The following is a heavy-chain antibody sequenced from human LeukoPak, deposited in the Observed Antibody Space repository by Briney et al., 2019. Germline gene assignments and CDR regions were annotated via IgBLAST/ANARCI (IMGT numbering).Heavy chain of an antibody. CDR3: ARGRRRYICYDKWYYYYMDV. CDR1: GFTFSSYW. D-gene: IGHD5-12*01. V-gene: IGHV3-7*01. Sequence: GGSLRLSCTASGFTFSSYWMSWVRQAPGKGLEWVATINQDGSEKYYVDSVKGRFTISRDNAKNSLYLQMDSLRAEDTAVYYCARGRRRYICYDKWYYYYMDVWGKGTTVTVSS. J-gene: IGHJ6*03. CDR2: INQDGSEK.